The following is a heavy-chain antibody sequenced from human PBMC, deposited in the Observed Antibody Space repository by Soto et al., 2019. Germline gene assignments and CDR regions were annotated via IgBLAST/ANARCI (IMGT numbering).Heavy chain of an antibody. Sequence: GGSLRLSCAASGFTFSSYAMSWVRQAPGKGLEWVSAISGSGGSTYYADSVKGRFTISRDNSKNTLYLQMNSLRAEDTAVYYCAKDSHYFGSGRYPFDYWGQGTLVTVSS. D-gene: IGHD3-10*01. J-gene: IGHJ4*02. V-gene: IGHV3-23*01. CDR3: AKDSHYFGSGRYPFDY. CDR2: ISGSGGST. CDR1: GFTFSSYA.